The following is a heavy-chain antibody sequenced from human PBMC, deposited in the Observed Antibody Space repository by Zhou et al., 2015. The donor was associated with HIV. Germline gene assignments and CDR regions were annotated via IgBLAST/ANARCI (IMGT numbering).Heavy chain of an antibody. J-gene: IGHJ4*02. CDR3: ASDTASRDGYNFDY. V-gene: IGHV1-2*06. D-gene: IGHD5-24*01. CDR1: GYTFTVYY. Sequence: QVQLVQSGAEVKKPGASVKVSCKASGYTFTVYYIHWVRQAPGQGLEWMGRINPNSGGTNYAQKFQGRVTMTRDTSISTAYMELSRLRSDDTAVYYCASDTASRDGYNFDYWGQGTLVTVSS. CDR2: INPNSGGT.